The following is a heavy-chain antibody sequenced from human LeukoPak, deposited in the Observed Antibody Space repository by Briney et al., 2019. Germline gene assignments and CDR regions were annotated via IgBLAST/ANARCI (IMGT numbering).Heavy chain of an antibody. J-gene: IGHJ4*02. V-gene: IGHV3-23*01. CDR1: GFTFSIYA. D-gene: IGHD4-17*01. CDR2: ISGSGGST. Sequence: GGSLRLSCAVSGFTFSIYAMSWVRQAPGKGLEWVSTISGSGGSTYYADSVKGRFTISRDNSKNTLFLQMSSLRAEDTAVYYCAKADYGDYELSFDYWGQGTLVTVSS. CDR3: AKADYGDYELSFDY.